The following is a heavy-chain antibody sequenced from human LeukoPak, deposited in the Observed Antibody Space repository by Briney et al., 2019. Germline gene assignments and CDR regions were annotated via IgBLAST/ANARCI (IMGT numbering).Heavy chain of an antibody. V-gene: IGHV1-69*06. CDR1: GYIFTDYY. J-gene: IGHJ6*03. Sequence: SVKVSCKASGYIFTDYYIHWVRQAPGQGLEWMGGIIPIFGTANYAQKFQGRVTITADKSTSTAYMELSSLRSEDTAVYYCARVIVGATHYYMDVWGKGTTVTVSS. CDR2: IIPIFGTA. CDR3: ARVIVGATHYYMDV. D-gene: IGHD1-26*01.